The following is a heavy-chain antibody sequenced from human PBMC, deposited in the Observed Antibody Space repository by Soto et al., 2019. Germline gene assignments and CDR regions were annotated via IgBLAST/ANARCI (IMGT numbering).Heavy chain of an antibody. CDR1: GGSISSSNW. V-gene: IGHV4-4*02. Sequence: SETLSLTCTVSGGSISSSNWWSWVRQPPGKGLEWIGEIYHSGSTNYNPSLKSRVTISVDKSKNQFSLKLSSVTAADTAVYYCARVVERQLWSVFIGTFDIWGQGTMVTVS. J-gene: IGHJ3*02. D-gene: IGHD5-18*01. CDR3: ARVVERQLWSVFIGTFDI. CDR2: IYHSGST.